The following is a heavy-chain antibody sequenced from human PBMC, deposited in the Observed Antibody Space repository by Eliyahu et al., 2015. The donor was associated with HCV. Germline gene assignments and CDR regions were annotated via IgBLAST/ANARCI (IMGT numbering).Heavy chain of an antibody. Sequence: EVQLLXSGGGLVQPGGSLXLSCAASGFXFSSYAMGWVRQAPGKGLEWVSAISGSGGSTYYADSVKGRFTISRDNSKNTLYLQMNSLRAEDTAVYYCASTVTSQRGSFDYWGQGTLVTVSS. CDR2: ISGSGGST. CDR1: GFXFSSYA. V-gene: IGHV3-23*01. J-gene: IGHJ4*02. CDR3: ASTVTSQRGSFDY. D-gene: IGHD4-17*01.